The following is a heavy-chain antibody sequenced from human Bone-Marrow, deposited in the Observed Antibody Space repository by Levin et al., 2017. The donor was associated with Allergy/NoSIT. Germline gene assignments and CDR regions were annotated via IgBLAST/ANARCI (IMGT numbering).Heavy chain of an antibody. CDR1: GFSLSTSGMC. CDR2: IDWDNTK. D-gene: IGHD3-10*01. Sequence: RVSGPTLVKPTQRLTLTCTFSGFSLSTSGMCVSWIRQPPGKALEWLARIDWDNTKNYNTSLKTRLTISKDTSNDQVVLTVTNMDPADTATYYCARVSAGMAPGGYYSYYMDVWGKGTTVTVS. V-gene: IGHV2-70*11. J-gene: IGHJ6*03. CDR3: ARVSAGMAPGGYYSYYMDV.